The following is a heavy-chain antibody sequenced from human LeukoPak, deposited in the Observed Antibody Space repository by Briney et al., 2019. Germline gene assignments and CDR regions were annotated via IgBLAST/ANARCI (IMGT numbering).Heavy chain of an antibody. CDR2: IYTSGST. J-gene: IGHJ4*02. CDR3: AREILRNYYDIIDY. Sequence: PSETLSLTCTVSNYSISSGYYWAWIRQPPGKGLEWIGRIYTSGSTNYNPSLKSRVTMSVDTSKNQFSLKLSSVTAADTAVYYCAREILRNYYDIIDYWGQGTLVTVSS. CDR1: NYSISSGYY. V-gene: IGHV4-38-2*02. D-gene: IGHD3-22*01.